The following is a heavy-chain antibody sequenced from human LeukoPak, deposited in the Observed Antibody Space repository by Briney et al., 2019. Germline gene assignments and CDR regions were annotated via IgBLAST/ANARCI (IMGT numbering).Heavy chain of an antibody. Sequence: QSGGSLRLSCAASGFPFSTYDMHWVRQAPDKGLQWVAVISSDGYRTDYPDSVRGRFTISRDNFKNTVDLQMISVTAEDTAMYFCAKGLGTGSVLARPLHYWGQGTLVTVSS. CDR1: GFPFSTYD. D-gene: IGHD3-10*01. V-gene: IGHV3-30*18. CDR3: AKGLGTGSVLARPLHY. J-gene: IGHJ4*02. CDR2: ISSDGYRT.